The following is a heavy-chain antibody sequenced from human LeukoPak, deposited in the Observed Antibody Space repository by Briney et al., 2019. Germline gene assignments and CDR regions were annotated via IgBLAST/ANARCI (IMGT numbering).Heavy chain of an antibody. CDR1: GFTFSSYS. Sequence: GGSLRLSCAASGFTFSSYSMNWVRQAPGKGLEWVSSISSSSSYIYYADSVKGRFTISRDNAKNSLYQQMNRLRAEDTAVYYCAREHAKRWFFGVASLRPGWFDPWGQGTLVTVSS. CDR3: AREHAKRWFFGVASLRPGWFDP. V-gene: IGHV3-21*01. CDR2: ISSSSSYI. J-gene: IGHJ5*02. D-gene: IGHD3-3*01.